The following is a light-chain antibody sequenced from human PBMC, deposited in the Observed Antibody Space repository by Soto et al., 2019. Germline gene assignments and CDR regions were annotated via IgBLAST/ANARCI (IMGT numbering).Light chain of an antibody. CDR2: GAS. V-gene: IGKV3-20*01. CDR3: KHYCSSRQT. Sequence: EIVLTQSPGTLSLSPGETATRTCRDSQSVSSTYLDRYQQKPGQAPRLLMYGASSRATGIPDRFSGSGSVTDFTITISRLEPEDFAVYYWKHYCSSRQTFGHGTKVEIK. CDR1: QSVSSTY. J-gene: IGKJ1*01.